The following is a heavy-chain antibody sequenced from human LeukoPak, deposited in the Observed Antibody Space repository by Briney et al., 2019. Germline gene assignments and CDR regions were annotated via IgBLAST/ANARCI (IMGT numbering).Heavy chain of an antibody. D-gene: IGHD3-22*01. Sequence: SETLSLTCTVSGDSISSGSYYWGWIRQPPGKGLEWIGSIYYSGSTYYNPSLKSRVTISVDTSKNQFSLKLSSVTAADTTVYYCARLYDSSGYYYSYYFDYWGQGTLVTVSS. CDR2: IYYSGST. V-gene: IGHV4-39*01. J-gene: IGHJ4*02. CDR3: ARLYDSSGYYYSYYFDY. CDR1: GDSISSGSYY.